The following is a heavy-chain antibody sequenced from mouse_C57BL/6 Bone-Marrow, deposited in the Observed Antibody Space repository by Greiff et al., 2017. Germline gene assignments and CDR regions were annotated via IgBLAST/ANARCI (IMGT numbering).Heavy chain of an antibody. CDR2: IDPSDSYT. Sequence: QVQLKQPGAELVKPGASVKLSCKASGYTFTSYWMQWVKQRPGQGLEWIGEIDPSDSYTNYHQKFKGKATLTVDTSSRTAYMQLSSLSSEGSAVYCCASSWDWFAYWGGGTLVTVSA. J-gene: IGHJ3*01. V-gene: IGHV1-50*01. CDR1: GYTFTSYW. D-gene: IGHD4-1*01. CDR3: ASSWDWFAY.